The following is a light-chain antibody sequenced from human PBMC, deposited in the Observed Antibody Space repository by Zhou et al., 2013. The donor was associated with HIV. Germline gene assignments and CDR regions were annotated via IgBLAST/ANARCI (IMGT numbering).Light chain of an antibody. J-gene: IGKJ1*01. CDR1: QSVSSTY. V-gene: IGKV3-20*01. CDR2: GAS. CDR3: QQYGGSPT. Sequence: EIVLTQSPGTLSLSPGERATLSCRASQSVSSTYLAWYQQKPGQAPRLLIYGASTRATGIPDRFSGGGSGTDFTLIISRLEPEDFAVYYCQQYGGSPTFGQGTKVEIK.